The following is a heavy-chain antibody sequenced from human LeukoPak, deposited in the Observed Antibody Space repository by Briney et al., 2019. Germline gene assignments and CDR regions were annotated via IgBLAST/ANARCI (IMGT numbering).Heavy chain of an antibody. J-gene: IGHJ4*02. CDR2: IYTSGST. Sequence: PSETLSLTSTVSGGSINSGSYYWSWIRQPAGKGLEWIGRIYTSGSTNYNPSLKSRVTISLDTSKNQFSLKLSSVTAADTAVYYCARAGSGTYYKGFDYWGQGTLVTVSS. CDR3: ARAGSGTYYKGFDY. CDR1: GGSINSGSYY. D-gene: IGHD3-10*01. V-gene: IGHV4-61*02.